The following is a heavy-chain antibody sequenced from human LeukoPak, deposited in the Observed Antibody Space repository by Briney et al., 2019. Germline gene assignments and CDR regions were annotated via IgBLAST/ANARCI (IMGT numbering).Heavy chain of an antibody. CDR1: GFTFSSYA. V-gene: IGHV3-64*01. CDR2: ISSNGGST. J-gene: IGHJ3*02. D-gene: IGHD3-22*01. Sequence: PAGSLRLSCAASGFTFSSYAMHWVRQAPGKGLEYVSAISSNGGSTYYANSVKGRFTISRDNSKNTLYLQMGSLRAEDMAVYYCAKATLYKPYYYDSSGYYDAFDIWGQGTMVTVSS. CDR3: AKATLYKPYYYDSSGYYDAFDI.